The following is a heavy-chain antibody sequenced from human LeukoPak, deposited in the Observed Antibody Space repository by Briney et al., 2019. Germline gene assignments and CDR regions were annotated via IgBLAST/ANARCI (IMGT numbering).Heavy chain of an antibody. CDR2: IYYSGST. V-gene: IGHV4-59*08. CDR3: ASGGGYWAFDY. D-gene: IGHD1-26*01. J-gene: IGHJ4*02. Sequence: PSETLSLTCTVSGGFISSYYWSWIRQPPGKGLEWIGYIYYSGSTNYNPSLKSRVTISVDTSKNQFSLKLSSVTAADTAVYYCASGGGYWAFDYWGQGTLVTVSS. CDR1: GGFISSYY.